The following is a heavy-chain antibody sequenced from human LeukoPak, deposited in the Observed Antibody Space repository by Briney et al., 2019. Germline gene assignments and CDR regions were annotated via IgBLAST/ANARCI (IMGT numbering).Heavy chain of an antibody. CDR3: ARGRQQLANYFDY. CDR1: GGSFSGYY. D-gene: IGHD6-6*01. V-gene: IGHV4-34*01. J-gene: IGHJ4*02. CDR2: INHSGST. Sequence: SETLSLTCAVYGGSFSGYYWSWIRQPPGKGLEWIGEINHSGSTNYNPSLKSPVTISVDTSKNQFSLKLSSVTAADTAVYYCARGRQQLANYFDYWGQGTLVTVSS.